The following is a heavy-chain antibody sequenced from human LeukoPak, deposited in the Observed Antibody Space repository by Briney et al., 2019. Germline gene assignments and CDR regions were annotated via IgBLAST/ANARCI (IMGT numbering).Heavy chain of an antibody. CDR3: ARGQLLHYYYGMDV. J-gene: IGHJ6*02. D-gene: IGHD6-13*01. Sequence: GASVKVSCKASGYTFTGHYMHWVRQAPGQGLEWMGWNNLNTGNTNYEQKFQGRVTMTRDTSISTAYMELSSLRSDDTAVYHCARGQLLHYYYGMDVWGRGTTVTVSS. CDR2: NNLNTGNT. CDR1: GYTFTGHY. V-gene: IGHV1-2*02.